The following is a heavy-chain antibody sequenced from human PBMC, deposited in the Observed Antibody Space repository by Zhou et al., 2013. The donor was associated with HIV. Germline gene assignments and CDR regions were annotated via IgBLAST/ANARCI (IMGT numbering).Heavy chain of an antibody. J-gene: IGHJ5*02. Sequence: VQLQQWGAGLLKPSETLSLTCAVYGGSFSDYYWSWIRQPPGKGLEWIGEINHSGSTNYNPSLKSRVTISVDTSKNQFSLKLSSVTAADTAVYYCARELRMGYCTSASCHDWFDPWGQGTLVTVSS. CDR3: ARELRMGYCTSASCHDWFDP. CDR2: INHSGST. D-gene: IGHD2-2*01. V-gene: IGHV4-34*01. CDR1: GGSFSDYY.